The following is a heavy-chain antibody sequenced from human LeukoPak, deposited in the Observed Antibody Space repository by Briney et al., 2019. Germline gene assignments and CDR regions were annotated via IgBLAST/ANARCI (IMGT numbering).Heavy chain of an antibody. V-gene: IGHV4-59*01. CDR2: IYYSGST. CDR3: ARSRVSRSYYFDY. D-gene: IGHD2-2*01. CDR1: GGSISSYY. Sequence: SETLSLTCTVSGGSISSYYWSWIRQPPGKGLEWIGYIYYSGSTNYNPSLKSRVTISVDTSKTHFSLKLSSVTAADTAVYYCARSRVSRSYYFDYWGQGTLVTVSS. J-gene: IGHJ4*02.